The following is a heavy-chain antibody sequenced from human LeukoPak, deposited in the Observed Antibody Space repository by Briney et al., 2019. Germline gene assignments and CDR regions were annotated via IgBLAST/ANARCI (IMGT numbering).Heavy chain of an antibody. D-gene: IGHD1-26*01. J-gene: IGHJ4*02. CDR1: DG. Sequence: GGSLRLSCAASDGMYWVRQAPGKGLEWVSAISGSGSNTYYADSLRGRFTISRDNSKNTVLLQMNSLRAEDTAEYYCARERLVVGSAYFDFWGQGTLVTVSS. CDR3: ARERLVVGSAYFDF. CDR2: ISGSGSNT. V-gene: IGHV3-23*01.